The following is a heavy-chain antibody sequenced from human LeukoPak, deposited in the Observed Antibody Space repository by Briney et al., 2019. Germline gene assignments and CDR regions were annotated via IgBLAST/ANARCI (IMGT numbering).Heavy chain of an antibody. J-gene: IGHJ6*03. CDR3: ARESYYYDSSGYYYRNYYYYMDV. CDR1: GGSISSSSYY. D-gene: IGHD3-22*01. V-gene: IGHV4-39*07. Sequence: PSETLSLTCTVSGGSISSSSYYWGWIRQPPGKGLEWIGSIYYSGSTYYNPSLKSRVTISVDTSKNQFSLKLSSVTAADTAVYYCARESYYYDSSGYYYRNYYYYMDVWGKGTTVTVSS. CDR2: IYYSGST.